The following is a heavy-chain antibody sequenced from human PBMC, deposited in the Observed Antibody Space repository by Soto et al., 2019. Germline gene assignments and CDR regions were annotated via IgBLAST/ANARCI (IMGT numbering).Heavy chain of an antibody. Sequence: QVQLVQSGAEVKKPGSSVKVSCKASGGTFSSYTISWVRQAPGQGLEWMGRIIPILGIANYAEKFQGSVTITADKSTSTAYMEMSTLRSEDTAVYYCAIAKDCSGRSCYLGYVWFDPWGQGTLVTVSS. J-gene: IGHJ5*02. D-gene: IGHD2-15*01. V-gene: IGHV1-69*02. CDR2: IIPILGIA. CDR1: GGTFSSYT. CDR3: AIAKDCSGRSCYLGYVWFDP.